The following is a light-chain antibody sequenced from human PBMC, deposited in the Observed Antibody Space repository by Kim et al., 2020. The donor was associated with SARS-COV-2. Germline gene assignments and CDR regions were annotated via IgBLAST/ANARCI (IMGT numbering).Light chain of an antibody. V-gene: IGKV1-5*03. CDR2: KAS. CDR1: RTISIW. J-gene: IGKJ1*01. Sequence: APEGDRITITWRARRTISIWLAWYQQKAGKDPKILIYKASNLESGVPSRFSGIGSGTEFTLTISSLQPEDFATYYCQQYNTYLWTFGQGTKVDIK. CDR3: QQYNTYLWT.